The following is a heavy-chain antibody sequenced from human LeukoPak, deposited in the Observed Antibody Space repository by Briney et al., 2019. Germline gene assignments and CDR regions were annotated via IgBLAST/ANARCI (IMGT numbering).Heavy chain of an antibody. J-gene: IGHJ5*02. CDR2: IYYSGST. Sequence: PSETLSLTCTVSGGSISSYYWSWIRQPPGKGLEWIGYIYYSGSTNYNPSLKSRVTISVDTSKNQFSLKLSSVTAADTAVYYCARSRSQWLVVHWFDPWGQGTLVTVSS. D-gene: IGHD6-19*01. CDR3: ARSRSQWLVVHWFDP. CDR1: GGSISSYY. V-gene: IGHV4-59*01.